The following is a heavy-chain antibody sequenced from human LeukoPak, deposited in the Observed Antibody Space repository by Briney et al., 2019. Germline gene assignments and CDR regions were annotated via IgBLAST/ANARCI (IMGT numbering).Heavy chain of an antibody. CDR2: IKSKTDGGTT. Sequence: GGSLRLSCAASGFTFSNAWMSWVGQAPGKGLEWVGRIKSKTDGGTTDYAAPVKGRFTISRDDSKNTLYLQMNSLKTEDTAVYYCTTDIYLAAAGRWGQGTLVTVSS. V-gene: IGHV3-15*01. CDR3: TTDIYLAAAGR. D-gene: IGHD6-13*01. J-gene: IGHJ4*02. CDR1: GFTFSNAW.